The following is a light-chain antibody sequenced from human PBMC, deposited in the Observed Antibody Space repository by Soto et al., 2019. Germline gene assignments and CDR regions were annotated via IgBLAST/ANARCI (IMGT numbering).Light chain of an antibody. CDR3: SSYTTSSLYV. V-gene: IGLV2-14*01. J-gene: IGLJ1*01. Sequence: QSALTQPASVSGSPGQSITISCTGTSSDVGGYNYVSWYQQHPGKAPKLKIYDVSHRPSGVSSRFSGSKSGNTASLTISGLQADEEADYYCSSYTTSSLYVFGTGTKVTVL. CDR2: DVS. CDR1: SSDVGGYNY.